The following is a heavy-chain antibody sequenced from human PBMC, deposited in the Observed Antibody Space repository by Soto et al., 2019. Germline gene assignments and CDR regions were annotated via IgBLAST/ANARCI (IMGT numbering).Heavy chain of an antibody. Sequence: SETLSLTCTVSGGSVSSGSYYWSWIRQPPGKGLEWIGYIYYSGSTNYNPSLKSRVTISVDTSKNQFSLKPSSVTAADKAVYYCASGDVDTATVGDYWGQGTLGTVS. CDR3: ASGDVDTATVGDY. CDR1: GGSVSSGSYY. CDR2: IYYSGST. D-gene: IGHD5-18*01. J-gene: IGHJ4*02. V-gene: IGHV4-61*01.